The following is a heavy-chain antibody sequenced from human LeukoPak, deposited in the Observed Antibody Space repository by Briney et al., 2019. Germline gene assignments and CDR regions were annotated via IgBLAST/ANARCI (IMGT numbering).Heavy chain of an antibody. D-gene: IGHD4-23*01. CDR2: ISSSSDYI. V-gene: IGHV3-21*01. Sequence: GGSLRLSCAASGFTFSTYSMNWVRQAPGKGLEWVSSISSSSDYIYYAESVKGRFTISRDNAKNSLYLQMNSLRAEDTAVYYCARSSTMVTPSSVYWGQGTLVTVSS. CDR3: ARSSTMVTPSSVY. J-gene: IGHJ4*02. CDR1: GFTFSTYS.